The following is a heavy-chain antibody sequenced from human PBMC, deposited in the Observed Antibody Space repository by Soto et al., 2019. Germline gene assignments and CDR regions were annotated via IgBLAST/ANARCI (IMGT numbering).Heavy chain of an antibody. V-gene: IGHV4-39*01. J-gene: IGHJ4*02. Sequence: SETLSLTCTVSGGSISSSSYYWGWIRQPPGKGLEWIGSIYYSGSTYYNPSLKSRVTISVDTSKNQFSLKLSSVTAADTAVYYCARMRDGRLSGSPFDYWGQGTLVT. CDR1: GGSISSSSYY. CDR2: IYYSGST. D-gene: IGHD3-10*01. CDR3: ARMRDGRLSGSPFDY.